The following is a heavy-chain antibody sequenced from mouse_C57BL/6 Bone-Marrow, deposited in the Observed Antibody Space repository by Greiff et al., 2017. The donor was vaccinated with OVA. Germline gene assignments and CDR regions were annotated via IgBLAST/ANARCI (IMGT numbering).Heavy chain of an antibody. CDR1: GYTFTSYW. J-gene: IGHJ4*01. V-gene: IGHV1-55*01. Sequence: QVQLQQPGAELVKPGASVKMSCKASGYTFTSYWITWVKQRPGQGLEWIGDIYPGSGSTNYNEKFKSKATLTVDTSSSTAYMPLSSLTSEDSAVYCCARDSSGYAMDYWGQGTSVTVSS. D-gene: IGHD3-2*02. CDR3: ARDSSGYAMDY. CDR2: IYPGSGST.